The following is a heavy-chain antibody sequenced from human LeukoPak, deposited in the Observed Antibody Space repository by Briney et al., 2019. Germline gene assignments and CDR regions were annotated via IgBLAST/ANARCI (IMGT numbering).Heavy chain of an antibody. CDR3: ARGLFDCSSTSCYPSDAFDI. CDR2: ISGSGGST. V-gene: IGHV3-23*01. Sequence: GGSLRLSCAASGFTFSSYAMSWARQAPGKGLEWVSPISGSGGSTYYADSVKGRFTISRDNAKNSLYLQMNSLRAEDTAVYYCARGLFDCSSTSCYPSDAFDIWGQGTMVTVSS. CDR1: GFTFSSYA. J-gene: IGHJ3*02. D-gene: IGHD2-2*01.